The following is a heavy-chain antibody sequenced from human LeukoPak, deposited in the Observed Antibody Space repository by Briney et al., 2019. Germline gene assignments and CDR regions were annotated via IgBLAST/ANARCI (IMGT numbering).Heavy chain of an antibody. D-gene: IGHD4-17*01. CDR1: GFTFSSYG. J-gene: IGHJ6*02. CDR3: AKDIYGDYSYGMDV. CDR2: ISYDGSNK. Sequence: GRSLRLSCAAFGFTFSSYGMHWVRQAPGKGLEWVAVISYDGSNKYYADSVKGRFTISRDNSKNTLYLQMNSLRAEDTAVYYCAKDIYGDYSYGMDVWGQGTTVTVSS. V-gene: IGHV3-30*18.